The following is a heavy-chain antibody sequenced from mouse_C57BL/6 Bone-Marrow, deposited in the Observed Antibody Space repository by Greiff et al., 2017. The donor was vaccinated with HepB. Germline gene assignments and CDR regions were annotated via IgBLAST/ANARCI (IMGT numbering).Heavy chain of an antibody. J-gene: IGHJ3*01. V-gene: IGHV1-59*01. CDR3: GGGGFAY. CDR1: GYTFTSYW. Sequence: QVQLQQPGAELVRPGTSVKLSCKASGYTFTSYWMHWVKQRPGQGLEWIGVIDPSDSYTNYNQKFKGKATLTVDTSSSTAYMQLSSLTSEDSAVYYCGGGGFAYWGQGTLVTVSA. CDR2: IDPSDSYT.